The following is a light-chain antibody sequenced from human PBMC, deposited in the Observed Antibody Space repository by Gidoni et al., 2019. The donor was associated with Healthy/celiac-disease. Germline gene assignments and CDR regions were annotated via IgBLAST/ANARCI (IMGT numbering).Light chain of an antibody. CDR1: QSISTY. J-gene: IGKJ3*01. CDR3: QQCYSIPFA. Sequence: DIQMTQSPSSLSASVGDRVTITCRASQSISTYLNWYQQKPGKAPKLLIYAASSLQSGVPSRFSGSGSGTDFTLTISSLQPEDFATYYCQQCYSIPFAFGPGTKVHI. CDR2: AAS. V-gene: IGKV1-39*01.